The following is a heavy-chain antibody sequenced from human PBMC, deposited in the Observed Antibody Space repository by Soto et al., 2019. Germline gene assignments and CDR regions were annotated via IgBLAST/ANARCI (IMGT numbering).Heavy chain of an antibody. CDR2: INHSGST. D-gene: IGHD6-13*01. V-gene: IGHV4-34*01. CDR1: GGSFSGYY. Sequence: SETLSLTCAVYGGSFSGYYWSWIRQPPGKGLEWIGEINHSGSTNYNPSLKSRVTISVDTSKNQFSLKLSSVTAADTAVYYCARGAIAAAADYWGQGTLVTVSS. CDR3: ARGAIAAAADY. J-gene: IGHJ4*02.